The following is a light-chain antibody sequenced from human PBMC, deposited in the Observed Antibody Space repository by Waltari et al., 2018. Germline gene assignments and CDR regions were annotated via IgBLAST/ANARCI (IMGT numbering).Light chain of an antibody. J-gene: IGLJ2*01. CDR2: GVN. CDR3: QSYDTSLGVV. V-gene: IGLV1-40*01. CDR1: WSNIGAGYD. Sequence: QSVLTQPPSVSGAPGQRVTIPCPGSWSNIGAGYDLHWYQQLPGKAPTLLVYGVNTRPPGVPDRFFGSKSGTSASLAIPGLQPEDEADYYCQSYDTSLGVVFGGGTKLTVL.